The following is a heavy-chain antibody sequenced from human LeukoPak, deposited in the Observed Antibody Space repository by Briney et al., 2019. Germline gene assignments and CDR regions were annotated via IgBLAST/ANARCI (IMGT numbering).Heavy chain of an antibody. D-gene: IGHD6-13*01. CDR3: AKRIGDYFSSSPPFDY. Sequence: GGSLRLSCAASGFTFSSYSMTWVRQAPGKGLEWVSYISLSSTTIYYADSVKGRFTISRDNSKNTLYLQMNSLRAEDTAVYYCAKRIGDYFSSSPPFDYWGQGTLVTVSS. CDR2: ISLSSTTI. CDR1: GFTFSSYS. J-gene: IGHJ4*02. V-gene: IGHV3-48*01.